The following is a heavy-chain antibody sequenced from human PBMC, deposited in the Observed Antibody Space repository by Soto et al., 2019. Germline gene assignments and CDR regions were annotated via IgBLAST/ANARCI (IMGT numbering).Heavy chain of an antibody. CDR3: ARHKRGCSSTSCYGYGMDV. D-gene: IGHD2-2*01. CDR1: GYSFTSYW. J-gene: IGHJ6*02. Sequence: GESLKISCKGSGYSFTSYWIGWVRQMPGKGLEWMGIIYPGDSDTRYSPSFQGQVTISADKSISTAYLQWSSLKASDTAMYYCARHKRGCSSTSCYGYGMDVWGQGTTVTVSS. V-gene: IGHV5-51*01. CDR2: IYPGDSDT.